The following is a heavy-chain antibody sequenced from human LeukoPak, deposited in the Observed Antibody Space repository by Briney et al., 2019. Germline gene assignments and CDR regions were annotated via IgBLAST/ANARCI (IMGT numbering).Heavy chain of an antibody. V-gene: IGHV1-69*05. CDR2: IIPIFGTA. D-gene: IGHD6-13*01. Sequence: GASVKVSCKASGGTFSSYAISWVRQAPGQGLEWMGGIIPIFGTANYAQKFQGRVTITTDESTSTAYMELSSLRSEDTAVYYCAVDPGIAAAGGYWGQGTLVTVSS. CDR1: GGTFSSYA. J-gene: IGHJ4*02. CDR3: AVDPGIAAAGGY.